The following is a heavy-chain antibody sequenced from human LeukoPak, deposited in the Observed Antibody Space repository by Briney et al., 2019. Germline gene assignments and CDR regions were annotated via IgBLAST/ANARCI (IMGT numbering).Heavy chain of an antibody. V-gene: IGHV4-4*07. J-gene: IGHJ4*02. Sequence: SETLSLTCTVSGGSISSYYWNWIRQPAGKGLEWIGRIYTSESTNYNPSLKSRFTMSVDTSKNQVSLKLSSVTAADTAVYYCARDPSFVEGYFDYWGQGILVTVSS. CDR3: ARDPSFVEGYFDY. CDR2: IYTSEST. D-gene: IGHD2-15*01. CDR1: GGSISSYY.